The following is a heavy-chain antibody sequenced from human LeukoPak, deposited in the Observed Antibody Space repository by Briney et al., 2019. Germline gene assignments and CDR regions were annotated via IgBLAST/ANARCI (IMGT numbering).Heavy chain of an antibody. V-gene: IGHV1-2*06. Sequence: ASVKVSCKASGYTFAGYYMHCVRQAPGQGLEWMGRINPNSGGTNYAQKFQGRVTMTRDTSISTAYMELSRLRSDDTAVYYCARGPTIMITFGGPPGGNRFGYWGQGTLVTVSS. D-gene: IGHD3-16*01. CDR3: ARGPTIMITFGGPPGGNRFGY. CDR2: INPNSGGT. CDR1: GYTFAGYY. J-gene: IGHJ4*02.